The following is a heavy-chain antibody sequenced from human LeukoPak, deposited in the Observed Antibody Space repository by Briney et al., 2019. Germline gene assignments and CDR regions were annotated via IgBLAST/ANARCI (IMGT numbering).Heavy chain of an antibody. V-gene: IGHV3-30*02. CDR1: GFTFSSYG. Sequence: PGGSLRLSCAASGFTFSSYGMHWVRQAPGKGLEWVAFIRYDGSNKYYADSVKGRFIISRDNAKNSLYLQMNSLRAEDTAVYYCARVRGSGWYVHYMDVWGKGTTVTVSS. CDR3: ARVRGSGWYVHYMDV. D-gene: IGHD6-19*01. CDR2: IRYDGSNK. J-gene: IGHJ6*03.